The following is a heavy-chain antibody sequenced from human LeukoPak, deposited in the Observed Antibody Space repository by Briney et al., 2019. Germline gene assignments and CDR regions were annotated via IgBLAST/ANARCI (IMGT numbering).Heavy chain of an antibody. Sequence: GGSLRLSCAASGFTFSSYWMNWARQAPGKGLEWVASINHNGNVNYYVDSVKGRFTISRDNAKNSLYLQMSNLGAEDTAVYYCARDRVGNYYYYGMDVWGQGTTVTVSS. V-gene: IGHV3-7*03. CDR1: GFTFSSYW. CDR2: INHNGNVN. CDR3: ARDRVGNYYYYGMDV. D-gene: IGHD2-15*01. J-gene: IGHJ6*02.